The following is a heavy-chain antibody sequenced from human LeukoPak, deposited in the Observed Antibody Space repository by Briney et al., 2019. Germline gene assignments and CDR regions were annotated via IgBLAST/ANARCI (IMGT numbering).Heavy chain of an antibody. CDR3: TRDKYGGTFDP. V-gene: IGHV3-74*01. D-gene: IGHD2-15*01. CDR1: GFSFRSYW. J-gene: IGHJ5*02. Sequence: GGSLRLSCVASGFSFRSYWMHWVRQVPGKGLVWVSRVSADGSSTSYADAVKGRFTISRDNAKNTVDLQMSGLRAKDTAIYYCTRDKYGGTFDPWGQGTLVTVSS. CDR2: VSADGSST.